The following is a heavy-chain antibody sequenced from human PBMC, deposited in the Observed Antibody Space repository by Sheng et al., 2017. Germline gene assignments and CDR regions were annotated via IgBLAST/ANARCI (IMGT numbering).Heavy chain of an antibody. V-gene: IGHV3-21*01. CDR3: ARDLDFWSGYYPGPLDGMDV. J-gene: IGHJ6*02. Sequence: EVQLVESGGGLVKPGGSLRLSCAASGFTFSSYSMNWVRQAPGKGLEWVSSISSSSSYIYYADSVKGRFTISRDNAKNSLYLQMNSLRAEDTAVYYCARDLDFWSGYYPGPLDGMDVWGQGTTVTVSS. CDR2: ISSSSSYI. CDR1: GFTFSSYS. D-gene: IGHD3-3*01.